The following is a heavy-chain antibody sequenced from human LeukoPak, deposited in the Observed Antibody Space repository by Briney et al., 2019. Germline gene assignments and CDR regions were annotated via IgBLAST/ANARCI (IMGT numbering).Heavy chain of an antibody. J-gene: IGHJ4*02. Sequence: GASVKVSCKASGYTFTGYYMHWVRQAPGQGLEWMGWINPNSGGTNYAQKFQGRVTMTRDTSISTAYMELSRLRSDDTAAYYCARDRSSTWAAAGTCNYWGQGTLVTVSS. D-gene: IGHD6-13*01. CDR2: INPNSGGT. CDR3: ARDRSSTWAAAGTCNY. CDR1: GYTFTGYY. V-gene: IGHV1-2*02.